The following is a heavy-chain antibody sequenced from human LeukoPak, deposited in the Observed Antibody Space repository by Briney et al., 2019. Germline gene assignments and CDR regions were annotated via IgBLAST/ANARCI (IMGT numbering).Heavy chain of an antibody. CDR1: GYSFTSYW. V-gene: IGHV5-51*01. Sequence: GESLKISCKGSGYSFTSYWIGWVRQMPGKGLEWMGIIYPGDSDTRYSPSFQGQVTISADKSISPAYLQWSSLKASDTAMYYWARSALGPASDFYFMDVWGKGTTVTVSS. CDR2: IYPGDSDT. J-gene: IGHJ6*03. D-gene: IGHD1-14*01. CDR3: ARSALGPASDFYFMDV.